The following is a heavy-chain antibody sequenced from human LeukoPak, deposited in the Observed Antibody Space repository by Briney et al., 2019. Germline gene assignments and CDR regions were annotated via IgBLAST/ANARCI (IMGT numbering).Heavy chain of an antibody. J-gene: IGHJ5*02. D-gene: IGHD3/OR15-3a*01. V-gene: IGHV3-48*01. CDR3: ARDLMETSPWTTEGFDP. Sequence: PGGSLRLSCAASGFTFSSYSMNWVRQAPGKGLEWVSYISSSSSTIYYADSVKGRFPISRDNAKNSMYLQMNSMRAEDTAVYYCARDLMETSPWTTEGFDPWGQGTLVTVSS. CDR1: GFTFSSYS. CDR2: ISSSSSTI.